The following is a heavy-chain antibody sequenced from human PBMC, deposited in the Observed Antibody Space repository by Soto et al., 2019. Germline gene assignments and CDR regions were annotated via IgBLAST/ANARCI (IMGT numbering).Heavy chain of an antibody. CDR3: ARGITFGGVLNGMDV. V-gene: IGHV1-18*01. J-gene: IGHJ6*02. CDR1: GYTFTRDG. Sequence: QVQLVQSGAEVKKPGASVKVSCTASGYTFTRDGITWVRQAPGQGLEWMGWINTSNGKTYYAQKLQGRVTMTTDTSTSTGYMVLRSLRSDDTAVYYCARGITFGGVLNGMDVWGQGTTVTVSS. D-gene: IGHD3-16*01. CDR2: INTSNGKT.